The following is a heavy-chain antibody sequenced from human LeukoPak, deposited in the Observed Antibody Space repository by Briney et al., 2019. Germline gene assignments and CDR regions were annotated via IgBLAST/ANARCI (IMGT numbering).Heavy chain of an antibody. D-gene: IGHD4-4*01. J-gene: IGHJ4*02. V-gene: IGHV3-23*01. CDR2: ISDTGYSI. CDR3: ARDRWYSNPLDY. CDR1: GFTFNIYA. Sequence: GGSLRLSCAASGFTFNIYAMAWVRQAPGKGLEWVSAISDTGYSIYYADSVQGRFTISRDNSKNILYLQMNSLRAEDTAVYYCARDRWYSNPLDYWGQGTLVTVSS.